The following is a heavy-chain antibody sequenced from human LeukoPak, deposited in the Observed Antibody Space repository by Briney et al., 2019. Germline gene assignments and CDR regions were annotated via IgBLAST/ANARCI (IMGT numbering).Heavy chain of an antibody. Sequence: SVKVSCKASGGTFSSYAISWVRQAPGQGLEWMGGIIPIFGTANYAQKFQGRVTITADESTSTAYMELSSLRSEDTAVYYCASRTAPHYYYYYMDVWGKGTTVTISS. V-gene: IGHV1-69*13. CDR2: IIPIFGTA. J-gene: IGHJ6*03. CDR1: GGTFSSYA. D-gene: IGHD1-14*01. CDR3: ASRTAPHYYYYYMDV.